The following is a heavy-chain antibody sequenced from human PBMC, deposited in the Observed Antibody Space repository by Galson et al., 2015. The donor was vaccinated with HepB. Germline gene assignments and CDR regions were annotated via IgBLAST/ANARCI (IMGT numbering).Heavy chain of an antibody. J-gene: IGHJ4*02. CDR1: GGTFSSYA. D-gene: IGHD5-24*01. CDR2: IIPILGIA. CDR3: ARGAGRDGYNYN. V-gene: IGHV1-69*10. Sequence: SVKVSCKASGGTFSSYAISWVRQAPGQGLEWMGGIIPILGIANYAQKFQGRVTITADKSTSTAYMELSSLRSEDTAVYYCARGAGRDGYNYNWGQGTLVTVSS.